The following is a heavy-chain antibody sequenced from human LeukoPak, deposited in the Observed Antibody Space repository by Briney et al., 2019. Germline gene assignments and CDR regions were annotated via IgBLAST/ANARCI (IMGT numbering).Heavy chain of an antibody. Sequence: GASVKVSCKASGYTFTSYAMHWVRQAPGQRLEWMGWINAGNGNTKYSQKFQGRVTITRDTSASTAYMELSSLRSEDTAVYYCARGYSGYDWGDYWGQGTLVTVSS. CDR3: ARGYSGYDWGDY. V-gene: IGHV1-3*01. CDR1: GYTFTSYA. D-gene: IGHD5-12*01. CDR2: INAGNGNT. J-gene: IGHJ4*02.